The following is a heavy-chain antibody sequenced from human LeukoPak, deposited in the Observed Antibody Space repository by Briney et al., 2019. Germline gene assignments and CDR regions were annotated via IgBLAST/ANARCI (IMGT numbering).Heavy chain of an antibody. Sequence: GGSLRLSCAASGVTLRNYAMTWIRQAPGKVLQWVSVISGDGESTYYADSVRGRFTISRDNSKNTMYLQMNNLRAEDTAIYYCAKDRDCSSTGCYVFANWGQGTLVTVSS. J-gene: IGHJ4*02. CDR3: AKDRDCSSTGCYVFAN. CDR1: GVTLRNYA. V-gene: IGHV3-23*01. CDR2: ISGDGEST. D-gene: IGHD2-2*01.